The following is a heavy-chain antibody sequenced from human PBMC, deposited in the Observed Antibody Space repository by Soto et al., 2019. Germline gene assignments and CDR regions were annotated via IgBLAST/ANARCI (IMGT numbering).Heavy chain of an antibody. V-gene: IGHV3-30-3*01. Sequence: QVQLVESGGGVVQPGRSLRLSCAASGFTFSSYAMHWVRQAPGKGLEWVAVISYDRSNKYYADSVKGRFTISRDNSKNTLYLQMNSLRAEDTAVYYCARDCSSTSCPDYYYYGMDVWGQGTTVTVSS. D-gene: IGHD2-2*01. CDR2: ISYDRSNK. CDR3: ARDCSSTSCPDYYYYGMDV. CDR1: GFTFSSYA. J-gene: IGHJ6*02.